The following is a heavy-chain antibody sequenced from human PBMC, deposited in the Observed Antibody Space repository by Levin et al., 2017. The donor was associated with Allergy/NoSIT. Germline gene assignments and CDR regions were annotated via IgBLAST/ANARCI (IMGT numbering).Heavy chain of an antibody. D-gene: IGHD3-16*02. CDR3: ARGGPPNYDYNWGSYRDGYFDY. CDR2: IRNKAHGGTT. V-gene: IGHV3-49*04. J-gene: IGHJ4*02. CDR1: GITFGDYA. Sequence: GGSLRLSCTGSGITFGDYAMSWVRQAPGKGLEWVGFIRNKAHGGTTEYAASVKGRLTISRDDSKSIAYLQMNSLKTEDTAVYFCARGGPPNYDYNWGSYRDGYFDYWGQGTLVTVSS.